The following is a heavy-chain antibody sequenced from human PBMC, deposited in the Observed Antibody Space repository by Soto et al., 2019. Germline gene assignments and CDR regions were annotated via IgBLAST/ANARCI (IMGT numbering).Heavy chain of an antibody. CDR3: ARSIVDSSGYYLRPSYYYYYGMDV. D-gene: IGHD3-22*01. CDR2: ISAYNGNT. J-gene: IGHJ6*02. CDR1: GYTFTSYG. V-gene: IGHV1-18*01. Sequence: ASVKVSCKASGYTFTSYGISWVRRAPGQGLEWMGWISAYNGNTNYAQKLQGRVTMTTDTSTSTAYMELRSLRSDDTAVYYCARSIVDSSGYYLRPSYYYYYGMDVWGQGTTVTVSS.